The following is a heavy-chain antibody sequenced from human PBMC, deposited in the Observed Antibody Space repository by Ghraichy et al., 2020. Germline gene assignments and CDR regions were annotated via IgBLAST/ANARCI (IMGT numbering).Heavy chain of an antibody. V-gene: IGHV3-30*02. Sequence: GGSLRLSCAASGFTFSSYGMHWVRQAPGKGLEWVAFIRYDGSNKYYADSVKGRFTISRDNSKNTLYLQMNSLRAEDTAVYYCANGEYLVDEYSSSAPGAYFDYWGQGTLVTVSS. CDR1: GFTFSSYG. D-gene: IGHD6-6*01. J-gene: IGHJ4*02. CDR2: IRYDGSNK. CDR3: ANGEYLVDEYSSSAPGAYFDY.